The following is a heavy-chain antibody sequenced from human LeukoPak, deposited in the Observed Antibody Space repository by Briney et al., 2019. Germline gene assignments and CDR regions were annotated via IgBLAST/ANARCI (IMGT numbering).Heavy chain of an antibody. CDR1: EFTFSSYW. J-gene: IGHJ4*02. CDR3: ASLGYCSGGSCDY. CDR2: INSDGSST. V-gene: IGHV3-74*01. Sequence: GGSLRLSCAASEFTFSSYWMHWVRQAPGKGLVWVSRINSDGSSTSYADSVKGRFTISRDNAKNTLYLQMNSLRAEDTAVYYCASLGYCSGGSCDYWGQGTLVTVSS. D-gene: IGHD2-15*01.